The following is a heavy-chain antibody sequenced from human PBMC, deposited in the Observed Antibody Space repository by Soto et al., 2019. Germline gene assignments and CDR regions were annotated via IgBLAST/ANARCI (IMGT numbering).Heavy chain of an antibody. V-gene: IGHV4-4*02. CDR2: NHHSGTT. J-gene: IGHJ5*02. CDR1: GGTIGHIKW. CDR3: ARVRQYCSGTSCYLDP. D-gene: IGHD2-2*01. Sequence: PLDNLSISFAGPGGTIGHIKWCNCVRQPPGKGLEWIGENHHSGTTNYNPSLKSRVAISVDKSKNQFSLKLNSVTAADTAVYYCARVRQYCSGTSCYLDPWGQGTLVTVSS.